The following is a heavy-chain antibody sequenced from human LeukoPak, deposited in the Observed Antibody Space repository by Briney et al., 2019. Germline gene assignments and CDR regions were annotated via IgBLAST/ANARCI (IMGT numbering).Heavy chain of an antibody. V-gene: IGHV4-30-2*01. CDR2: IYHSGST. CDR1: GGSISSGGYY. J-gene: IGHJ4*02. D-gene: IGHD6-13*01. CDR3: ARAWKAAAASYYFDY. Sequence: SETLSLTCTVSGGSISSGGYYWSWIRQPPGKGLEWIGYIYHSGSTYYNPSLKSRVTISVDRSKNQFSLKLSSVTAADTAVYYCARAWKAAAASYYFDYWGQGTLVTVSS.